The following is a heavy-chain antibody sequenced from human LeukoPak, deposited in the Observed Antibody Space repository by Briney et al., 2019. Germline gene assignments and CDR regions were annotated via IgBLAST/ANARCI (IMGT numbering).Heavy chain of an antibody. V-gene: IGHV3-23*01. CDR2: ISGSGGST. Sequence: GGSLRLSCAASGFTFSSYAMSWVRQAPGKGLEWVSAISGSGGSTYYADPVKGRFTISRDNSKNTLYLQMNSLRAEDTAVYYCAKVEDYDILTGYSVYWGQGTLVTVSS. CDR1: GFTFSSYA. D-gene: IGHD3-9*01. CDR3: AKVEDYDILTGYSVY. J-gene: IGHJ4*02.